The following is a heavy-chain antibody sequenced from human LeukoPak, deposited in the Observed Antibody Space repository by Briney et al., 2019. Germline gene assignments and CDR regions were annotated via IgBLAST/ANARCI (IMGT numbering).Heavy chain of an antibody. CDR1: GFTFSSYA. Sequence: PGGSLRLSCAASGFTFSSYAMSWVRQAPGKGLEWVSAISGSGGSTYYADSVKGRFTISRDNSKNTLYLQMNSLRAEDTAVYYCARSGHRAAGPGYYFDYWGQGTLVTVSS. J-gene: IGHJ4*02. D-gene: IGHD6-13*01. CDR2: ISGSGGST. V-gene: IGHV3-23*01. CDR3: ARSGHRAAGPGYYFDY.